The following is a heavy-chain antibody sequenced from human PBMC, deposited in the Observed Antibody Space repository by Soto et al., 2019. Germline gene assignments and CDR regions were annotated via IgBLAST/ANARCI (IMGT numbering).Heavy chain of an antibody. CDR1: GYTFTSYG. J-gene: IGHJ5*02. CDR2: ISAYNGNT. CDR3: ACGVVVVAANSFGP. Sequence: GASVKVSCKASGYTFTSYGISWVRQTPGQGLEWMGWISAYNGNTNYAQKLQGRVTMTTDTSTSTAYMELRSLRSDDTAVYYCACGVVVVAANSFGPSGQGPLVTLSS. V-gene: IGHV1-18*01. D-gene: IGHD2-15*01.